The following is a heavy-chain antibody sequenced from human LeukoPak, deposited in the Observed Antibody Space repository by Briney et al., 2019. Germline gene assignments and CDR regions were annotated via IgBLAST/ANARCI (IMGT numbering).Heavy chain of an antibody. Sequence: PSETLSLTCTVSGGSLSSYYWTWIRQPPGKGLEWIGYIYYSGSTNYNPSLKSRVTMSVDTSKNQFSLKLNSVTAADTAVHYCARSGTLTGYLYWGQGALVTVSS. CDR2: IYYSGST. V-gene: IGHV4-59*01. D-gene: IGHD3-9*01. CDR1: GGSLSSYY. CDR3: ARSGTLTGYLY. J-gene: IGHJ4*02.